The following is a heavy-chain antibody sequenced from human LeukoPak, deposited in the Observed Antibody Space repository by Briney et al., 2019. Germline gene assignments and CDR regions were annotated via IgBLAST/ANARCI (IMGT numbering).Heavy chain of an antibody. V-gene: IGHV3-48*03. CDR1: GFTFSTYE. J-gene: IGHJ4*02. CDR2: ISNSGNTK. Sequence: PGGSLRLSCAASGFTFSTYEMNWVRHAPGKGLEWVSYISNSGNTKHYADSVKGRFTISRDNAKNSLYLQMNSLRAEDTAVYFCARGSGYYDRVLDYWGQGTLVTVSS. D-gene: IGHD3-22*01. CDR3: ARGSGYYDRVLDY.